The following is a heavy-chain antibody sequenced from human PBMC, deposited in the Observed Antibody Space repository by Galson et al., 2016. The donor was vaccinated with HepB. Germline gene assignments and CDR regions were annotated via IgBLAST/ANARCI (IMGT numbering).Heavy chain of an antibody. Sequence: SLRLSCAASGFTFSSYWMSWVRQAPGKGLEWVANIKQDGSEKYYVDSVKGRFTISRENAKNSLYLQMNSLRAEDTAVYYCARLGGPRRINMIVVDKHFDYWGQGTLVTVSS. CDR2: IKQDGSEK. J-gene: IGHJ4*02. D-gene: IGHD3-22*01. V-gene: IGHV3-7*03. CDR1: GFTFSSYW. CDR3: ARLGGPRRINMIVVDKHFDY.